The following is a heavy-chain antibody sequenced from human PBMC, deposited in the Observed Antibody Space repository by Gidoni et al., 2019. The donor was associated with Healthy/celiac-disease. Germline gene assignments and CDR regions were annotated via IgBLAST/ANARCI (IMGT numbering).Heavy chain of an antibody. CDR1: SRSSSRYY. J-gene: IGHJ6*02. CDR3: ARSKRISSSFYYYYYGMDV. D-gene: IGHD6-6*01. V-gene: IGHV4-34*01. Sequence: QVQLQQWGAGLLKTSATLSLTCAVYSRSSSRYYWSWIRQPPGKGLECIGAINHRSSTNYTPSLKSRVTISVDTSKNQFSLKLSSVTAADTAVYYCARSKRISSSFYYYYYGMDVWGQGTTVTVSS. CDR2: INHRSST.